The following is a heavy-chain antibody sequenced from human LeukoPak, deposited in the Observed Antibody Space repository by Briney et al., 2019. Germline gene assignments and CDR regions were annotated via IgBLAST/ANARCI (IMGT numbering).Heavy chain of an antibody. CDR1: GYTFTGYY. Sequence: ASVKVSCKASGYTFTGYYMHWVRQAPGQGLEWMGWINPNSGGTNYAQKFQGRVTMTRDRSTSTVYMEVTSLKSDDTAVYFCARAGISDPTDYWGQGTLVIVSS. D-gene: IGHD2-21*01. CDR3: ARAGISDPTDY. CDR2: INPNSGGT. J-gene: IGHJ4*02. V-gene: IGHV1-2*02.